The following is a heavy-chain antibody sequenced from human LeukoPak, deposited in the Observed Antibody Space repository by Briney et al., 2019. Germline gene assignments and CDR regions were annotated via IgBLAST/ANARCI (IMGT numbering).Heavy chain of an antibody. CDR1: GYTFTSYG. Sequence: GASVKVSCKASGYTFTSYGISWVRQAPGQGLEWMGWINPNSGGTNYAQKFQGRVTMTRDTSISTAYMELSRLRSDDTAVYYCARLDSLGYYMDVWGKGTTVTVSS. V-gene: IGHV1-2*02. CDR2: INPNSGGT. CDR3: ARLDSLGYYMDV. J-gene: IGHJ6*03.